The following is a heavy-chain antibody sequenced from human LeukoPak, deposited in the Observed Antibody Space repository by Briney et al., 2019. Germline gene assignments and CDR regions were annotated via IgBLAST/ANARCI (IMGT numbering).Heavy chain of an antibody. D-gene: IGHD7-27*01. CDR3: ARGLTTGDPYWFDP. J-gene: IGHJ5*02. CDR2: ISAYNGNT. Sequence: ASVKVSCKASGGTFSSYAISWVRQAPGQGLEWMGWISAYNGNTNYAQKLQGRVTMTTDTSTSTAYMELRSLRSDDTAVYYCARGLTTGDPYWFDPWGQGTLVTVSS. V-gene: IGHV1-18*01. CDR1: GGTFSSYA.